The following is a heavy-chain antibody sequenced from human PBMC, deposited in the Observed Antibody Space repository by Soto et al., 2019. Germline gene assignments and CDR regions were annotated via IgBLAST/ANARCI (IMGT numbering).Heavy chain of an antibody. CDR2: IRSRANNFAT. V-gene: IGHV3-73*01. CDR3: ARGQGAAIGDYYYHCMDV. J-gene: IGHJ6*02. D-gene: IGHD2-2*02. CDR1: GFIGSGSA. Sequence: GGSLRRSCAASGFIGSGSAIHWVSQASGKGLAWVGRIRSRANNFATSSAASVKGRFTFSRDDSKNTAYLQMNTLKPEDTAVYYCARGQGAAIGDYYYHCMDVWGQGTTVTVSS.